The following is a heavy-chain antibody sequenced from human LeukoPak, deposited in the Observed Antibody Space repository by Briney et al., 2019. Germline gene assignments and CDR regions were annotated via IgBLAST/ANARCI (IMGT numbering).Heavy chain of an antibody. CDR3: AGPFWSGYYTGIED. D-gene: IGHD3-3*01. Sequence: SETLSLTCTVSGGSISSSSYYWGWIRQPPGKGLEWIGSIYYSGSTYYNPSLKSRVTISVDTSKNQFSLKLSSVTAADTAVYYCAGPFWSGYYTGIEDWGQGTLVTVSS. CDR2: IYYSGST. V-gene: IGHV4-39*07. J-gene: IGHJ4*02. CDR1: GGSISSSSYY.